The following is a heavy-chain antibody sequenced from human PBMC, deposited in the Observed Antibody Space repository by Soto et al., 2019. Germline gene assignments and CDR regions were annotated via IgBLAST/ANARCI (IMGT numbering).Heavy chain of an antibody. J-gene: IGHJ4*02. V-gene: IGHV3-23*01. D-gene: IGHD5-18*01. Sequence: EVQLLESGGGLVQPGGSLRLSCAASGFTLSSYAMSWVRQAPGKGLEWVSAISGGGGGTYYADSVKGRFTISRDNSRNTLHLQMSSLRAEETAVYYCAKIPPGYSYGYFYFDYWGQGTLVTVSS. CDR2: ISGGGGGT. CDR1: GFTLSSYA. CDR3: AKIPPGYSYGYFYFDY.